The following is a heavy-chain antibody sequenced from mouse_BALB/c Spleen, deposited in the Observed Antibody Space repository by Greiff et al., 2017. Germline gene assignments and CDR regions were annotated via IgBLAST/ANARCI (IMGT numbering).Heavy chain of an antibody. D-gene: IGHD2-4*01. Sequence: VQLVESGAELAKPGASVKMSCKASGYTFTSYWMHWVKQRPGQGLEWIGYINPSTGYTEYNQKFKDKATLTADKSSSTAYMQLSSLTSEDSAVYYCARGGYDYLFDYWGQGTTLTVSS. J-gene: IGHJ2*01. CDR3: ARGGYDYLFDY. CDR1: GYTFTSYW. V-gene: IGHV1-7*01. CDR2: INPSTGYT.